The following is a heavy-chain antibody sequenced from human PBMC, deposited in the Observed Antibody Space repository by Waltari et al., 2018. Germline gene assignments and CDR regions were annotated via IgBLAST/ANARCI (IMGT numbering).Heavy chain of an antibody. CDR3: VRDDPGLGLDV. D-gene: IGHD7-27*01. CDR2: IETDESRT. J-gene: IGHJ6*02. CDR1: GLPFRNYW. V-gene: IGHV3-74*01. Sequence: EVQLVESGGGLVQPGGSLRLSCRASGLPFRNYWMHWVRQVPGKGLVWVAHIETDESRTTYGDSVKGRFTISRDNAKNTVYLQMTSLRAEDTGLYFCVRDDPGLGLDVWGQGTTVTVSS.